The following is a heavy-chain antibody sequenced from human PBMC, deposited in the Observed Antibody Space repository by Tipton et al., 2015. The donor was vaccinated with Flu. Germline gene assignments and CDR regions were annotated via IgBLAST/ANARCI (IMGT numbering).Heavy chain of an antibody. V-gene: IGHV4-39*07. J-gene: IGHJ4*02. D-gene: IGHD3-22*01. CDR3: ARDYYDSSGYYYQD. Sequence: TLSLTCTVSGGSISSSSYHWGWIRQPPGMGLEWIGSVHYSGSTYQNPSLESRVTISVDTSKNQFSLKLSSVTAADTAVYYCARDYYDSSGYYYQDWGQGTLVTVSS. CDR1: GGSISSSSYH. CDR2: VHYSGST.